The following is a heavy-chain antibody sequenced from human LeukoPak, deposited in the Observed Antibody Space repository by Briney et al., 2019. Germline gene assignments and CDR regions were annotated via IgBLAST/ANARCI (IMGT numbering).Heavy chain of an antibody. CDR1: GFTFYDFA. CDR3: AKDTYSDCLYRGFDN. D-gene: IGHD1-26*01. J-gene: IGHJ4*02. Sequence: GGSLRLSCAASGFTFYDFAMHWVRHAPGRGLEWVSVISGDGATIFYADSVQGRFTISRDNNKNSLYMQMNNLITEDTALYYCAKDTYSDCLYRGFDNWGQGTLVTVSS. V-gene: IGHV3-43*02. CDR2: ISGDGATI.